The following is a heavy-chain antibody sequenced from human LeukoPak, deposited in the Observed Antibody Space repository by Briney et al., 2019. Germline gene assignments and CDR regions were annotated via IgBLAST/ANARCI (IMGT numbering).Heavy chain of an antibody. J-gene: IGHJ4*02. Sequence: GGSLRLSCAASGFTFSHYAMHWVRQAPGKGLEWVAVIFYDGSIAYYADSVKGRFTISRDNSENTLYLQMNSLRAEDTAVYYCARERNSYFDYWGQGTLVTVSS. CDR2: IFYDGSIA. CDR1: GFTFSHYA. CDR3: ARERNSYFDY. D-gene: IGHD2/OR15-2a*01. V-gene: IGHV3-30*04.